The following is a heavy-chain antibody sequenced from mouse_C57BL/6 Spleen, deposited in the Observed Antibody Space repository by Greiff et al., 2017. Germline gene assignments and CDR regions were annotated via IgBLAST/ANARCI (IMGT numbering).Heavy chain of an antibody. CDR1: GFTFTDYY. CDR3: ARYYYGSSPQGYFDV. J-gene: IGHJ1*03. Sequence: EVKVVESGGGLVQPGGSLSLSCAASGFTFTDYYMSWVRQPPGKALEWLGFIRNKANGYTTEYSASVKGRFTISRDNSQSILYLQMNALRAEDSATYYCARYYYGSSPQGYFDVWGTGTTVTVSS. D-gene: IGHD1-1*01. CDR2: IRNKANGYTT. V-gene: IGHV7-3*01.